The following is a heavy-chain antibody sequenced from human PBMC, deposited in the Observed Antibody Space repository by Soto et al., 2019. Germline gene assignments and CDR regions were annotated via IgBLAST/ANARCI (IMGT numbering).Heavy chain of an antibody. Sequence: EVQLVESGGGSVQPGRSLRLSCAASGFSFDDYGMHWVRQGPGKGLEGVSGISWNSGDIYYADSVKGRFTISRDNAKRSLYLQMNSLRTEDTALSSCAKDNDLDRDGPFDYWGQGILVTVSS. J-gene: IGHJ4*02. CDR3: AKDNDLDRDGPFDY. CDR1: GFSFDDYG. CDR2: ISWNSGDI. D-gene: IGHD2-2*03. V-gene: IGHV3-9*01.